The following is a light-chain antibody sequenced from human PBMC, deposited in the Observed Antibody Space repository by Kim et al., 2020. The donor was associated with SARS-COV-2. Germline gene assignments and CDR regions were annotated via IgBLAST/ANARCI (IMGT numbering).Light chain of an antibody. CDR2: DTS. J-gene: IGLJ3*02. CDR3: FLSYNNARFWV. Sequence: QAVVTQEPSLTVSPGGTVTLTCGSSTGAVTGGHYPYWLQQKPGQAPRTLISDTSNKHSWTPARFSGSLLGGKAALTLSGAQPEDEADYYCFLSYNNARFWVFGGGTQLTVL. V-gene: IGLV7-46*01. CDR1: TGAVTGGHY.